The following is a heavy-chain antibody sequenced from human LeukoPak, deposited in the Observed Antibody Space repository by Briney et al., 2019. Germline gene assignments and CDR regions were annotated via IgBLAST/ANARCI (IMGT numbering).Heavy chain of an antibody. CDR2: IYYSGST. D-gene: IGHD4-17*01. CDR1: GGSISSISYY. J-gene: IGHJ4*02. CDR3: ASLRYGDDY. V-gene: IGHV4-39*07. Sequence: SETLSLTCTVSGGSISSISYYWAWIRQPPGKGLEWIGRIYYSGSTYYNPSLKSRITISVDTSKNQFSLKLSSVTAADTAVYYCASLRYGDDYWGQGTLVTVSS.